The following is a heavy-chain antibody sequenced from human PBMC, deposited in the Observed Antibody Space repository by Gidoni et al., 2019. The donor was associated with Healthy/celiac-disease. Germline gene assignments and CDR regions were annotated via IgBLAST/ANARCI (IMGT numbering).Heavy chain of an antibody. CDR2: SSAYNGNT. J-gene: IGHJ4*02. Sequence: QVQLGQSGAGVKKPGTSVKVSCKASGYTFTSYGISWVRQAPGQGLEWMGWSSAYNGNTNYAQKLQGRVTMTTDTSTSKAYMELKSLRSDDTAVYYCARYDDGDDVREYWGQGTLVTVSS. V-gene: IGHV1-18*01. CDR3: ARYDDGDDVREY. CDR1: GYTFTSYG. D-gene: IGHD4-17*01.